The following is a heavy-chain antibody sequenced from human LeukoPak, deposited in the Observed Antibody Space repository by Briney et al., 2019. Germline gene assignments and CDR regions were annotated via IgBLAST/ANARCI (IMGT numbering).Heavy chain of an antibody. Sequence: SQTLSLTCAISGYSVSSNGAAWDWIRHSPARGLKRLGRTYYRSNWYHDYAVSVKSRITINPDTSKNQFSLHLDSVAPEDKAVYYCARDSDNWFDPWGQGTLVTVSS. CDR3: ARDSDNWFDP. CDR1: GYSVSSNGAA. J-gene: IGHJ5*02. CDR2: TYYRSNWYH. V-gene: IGHV6-1*01.